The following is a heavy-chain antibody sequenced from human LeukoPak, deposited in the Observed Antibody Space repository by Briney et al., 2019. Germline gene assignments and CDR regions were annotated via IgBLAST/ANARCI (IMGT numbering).Heavy chain of an antibody. V-gene: IGHV3-23*01. Sequence: GGSLRLSCAASGFTFSSYAMSWVRQAPGKGLEWVSAISASGGSTYYADSVKGRFTISRDNSQNTLYLQVDSLRAEDTAVYYCAKGLVPAAIRVVDYWGQGTLVTVSS. CDR1: GFTFSSYA. D-gene: IGHD2-2*01. CDR2: ISASGGST. CDR3: AKGLVPAAIRVVDY. J-gene: IGHJ4*02.